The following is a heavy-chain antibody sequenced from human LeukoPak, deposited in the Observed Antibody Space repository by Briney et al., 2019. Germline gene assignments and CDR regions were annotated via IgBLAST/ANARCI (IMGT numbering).Heavy chain of an antibody. CDR2: ISGSSDTI. D-gene: IGHD2-8*02. V-gene: IGHV3-48*01. Sequence: GGSLRLSCAASGFSFSSYSMDWVRQAPGNWLDWISYISGSSDTIYYAESVQGRFTRSRDNAKNSVFLQMNSLKAEDTAVYYCARVRTGGAMPTEHALDYWGQGILVTVSS. CDR1: GFSFSSYS. J-gene: IGHJ4*02. CDR3: ARVRTGGAMPTEHALDY.